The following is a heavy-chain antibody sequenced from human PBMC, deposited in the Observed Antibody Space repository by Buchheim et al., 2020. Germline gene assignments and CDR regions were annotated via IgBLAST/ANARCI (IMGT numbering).Heavy chain of an antibody. Sequence: QVQLQESGPGLVKPSQTLSLTCAVSGGSISSGTDSWSWIRQPPGKGLEWIGYIYYSGYTYYNPSLKSRVIISVDTPKNQFSLKLTSVTAADTAVYFCARDRLVGANYYGLDVWGRGTT. J-gene: IGHJ6*02. CDR3: ARDRLVGANYYGLDV. CDR2: IYYSGYT. D-gene: IGHD2-8*02. CDR1: GGSISSGTDS. V-gene: IGHV4-30-4*07.